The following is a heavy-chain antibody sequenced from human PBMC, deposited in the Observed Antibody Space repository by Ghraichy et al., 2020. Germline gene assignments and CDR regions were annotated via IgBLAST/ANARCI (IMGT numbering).Heavy chain of an antibody. D-gene: IGHD6-19*01. CDR1: GGSFSGYY. CDR3: ARGRIAVAGPDKNWFDP. V-gene: IGHV4-34*01. J-gene: IGHJ5*02. CDR2: INHSGST. Sequence: GSLRLSCAVYGGSFSGYYWNWIRQPPGKGLEWIGEINHSGSTNYNPSLKSRVTISLDTSKNQFSLKLSSVTAADTAVYYCARGRIAVAGPDKNWFDPWGHGTLVTVSS.